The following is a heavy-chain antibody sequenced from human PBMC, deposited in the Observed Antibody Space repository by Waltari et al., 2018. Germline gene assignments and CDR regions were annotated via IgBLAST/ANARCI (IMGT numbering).Heavy chain of an antibody. V-gene: IGHV3-30-3*01. Sequence: QVQLVESGGGVVRPGRSLRLSCAASGFTFSRYAMPWVRQAPGKGLEWVAVISYDGSHKYYADSVKGRFTISRDSSKNTLFLQMNSLRVEDTAVYYCARDIAYHDSSGYYPYYFDYWGQGALVTVSS. CDR1: GFTFSRYA. CDR2: ISYDGSHK. CDR3: ARDIAYHDSSGYYPYYFDY. D-gene: IGHD3-22*01. J-gene: IGHJ4*02.